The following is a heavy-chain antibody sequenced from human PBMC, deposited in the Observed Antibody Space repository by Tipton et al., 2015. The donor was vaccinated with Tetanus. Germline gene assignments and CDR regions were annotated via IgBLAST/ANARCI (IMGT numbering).Heavy chain of an antibody. CDR1: GYTFTSYG. J-gene: IGHJ6*02. Sequence: QLVQSGAEVKKPGASVKVSCKASGYTFTSYGISWGRQAPGQGLEWMGWISAYNGNTNYAQKLQGRVTMTTDTSTSTAYMELRGLRSVDTAVYYWARTLRSYDYYYGMDVWGQGTTVTV. CDR3: ARTLRSYDYYYGMDV. D-gene: IGHD2-15*01. V-gene: IGHV1-18*01. CDR2: ISAYNGNT.